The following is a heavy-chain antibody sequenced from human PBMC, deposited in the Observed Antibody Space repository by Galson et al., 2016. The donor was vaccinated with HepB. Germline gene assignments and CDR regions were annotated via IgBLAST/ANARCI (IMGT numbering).Heavy chain of an antibody. CDR3: ATDRAEAALEAFDL. J-gene: IGHJ3*01. CDR2: TVAEDGEP. D-gene: IGHD6-19*01. Sequence: SVKVSCKASGYTFTSYGISWVRQAPGKGLEYMGITVAEDGEPFYAEKFQGRVTMMEDTSTDTAYLELRSLRSEDTAVYYCATDRAEAALEAFDLWGQGTMVTVSS. V-gene: IGHV1-24*01. CDR1: GYTFTSYG.